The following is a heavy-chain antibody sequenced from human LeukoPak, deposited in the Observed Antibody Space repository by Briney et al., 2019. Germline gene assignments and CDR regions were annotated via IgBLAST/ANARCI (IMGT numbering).Heavy chain of an antibody. Sequence: ASVKVSCKASGYTFTSYYMHWVRQAPGQGLEWMGIINPSDGSTSYAQKFQGRVTMTRDTSTSTVYTELSSLRSEDTAVYYCASGDSIAAASSPYYYYYGMDVWGKGTTVTVSS. CDR3: ASGDSIAAASSPYYYYYGMDV. V-gene: IGHV1-46*01. CDR1: GYTFTSYY. D-gene: IGHD6-13*01. J-gene: IGHJ6*04. CDR2: INPSDGST.